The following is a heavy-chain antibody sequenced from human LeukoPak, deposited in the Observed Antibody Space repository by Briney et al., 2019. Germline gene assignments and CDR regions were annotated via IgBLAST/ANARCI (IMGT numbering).Heavy chain of an antibody. J-gene: IGHJ5*02. D-gene: IGHD6-19*01. V-gene: IGHV5-51*01. CDR2: FNPGDSDV. CDR1: GYNFPSRW. CDR3: ARDRSESSGWYGGNWFDP. Sequence: GESLKISCQGSGYNFPSRWIGWVRQLPGKGLEWLGMFNPGDSDVRYSPSFQGQVTISADKSISTAYLQWNSLKASDTAMYYCARDRSESSGWYGGNWFDPWGQGTLVTVSS.